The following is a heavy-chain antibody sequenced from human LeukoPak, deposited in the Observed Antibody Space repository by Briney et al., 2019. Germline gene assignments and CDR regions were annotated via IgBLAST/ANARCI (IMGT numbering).Heavy chain of an antibody. J-gene: IGHJ6*02. Sequence: GGSLRLSCAASGFTFDDYAMHWVRQAPGKGLEWVSGLSWNSGSIGYADSVKGRFTISRDNAKNSLYLQMNSLRAEDTALYYCAKDIGGTYYYDSSGYYFGYYYGMDVWGQGTTVTVSS. CDR1: GFTFDDYA. D-gene: IGHD3-22*01. CDR3: AKDIGGTYYYDSSGYYFGYYYGMDV. V-gene: IGHV3-9*01. CDR2: LSWNSGSI.